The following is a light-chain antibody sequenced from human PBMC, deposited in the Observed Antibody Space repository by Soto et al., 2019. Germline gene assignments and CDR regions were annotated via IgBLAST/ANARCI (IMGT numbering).Light chain of an antibody. V-gene: IGLV2-8*01. J-gene: IGLJ2*01. CDR3: SSFAGGGNPIL. CDR2: EVT. CDR1: SSDVGGYNY. Sequence: QYALTQPPSASGSLGQSVTISCTGTSSDVGGYNYVSWHKQHPGKAPKVMIYEVTKRPPGVPDRFSGSKSGNTAYLTVSGLQAEEEADYYCSSFAGGGNPILLGGATNVTVL.